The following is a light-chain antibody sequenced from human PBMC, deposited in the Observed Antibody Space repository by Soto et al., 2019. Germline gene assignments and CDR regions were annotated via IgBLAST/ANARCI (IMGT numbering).Light chain of an antibody. V-gene: IGKV3-15*01. CDR3: QQYYDWPPFT. Sequence: ETVLTPSPAVLSMSPGERATLSCRASPSIGNNLAWYQQKPGQAPRLLIYRTSTRATGIPARFSGSGSGTEFTLTISSLQSEDSAIYFCQQYYDWPPFTFGQGTKVDIK. J-gene: IGKJ2*01. CDR1: PSIGNN. CDR2: RTS.